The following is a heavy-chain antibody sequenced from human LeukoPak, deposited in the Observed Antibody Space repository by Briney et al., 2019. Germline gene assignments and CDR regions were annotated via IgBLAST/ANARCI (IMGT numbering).Heavy chain of an antibody. CDR3: ARGGSYMDYYYGMDV. J-gene: IGHJ6*02. D-gene: IGHD1-26*01. Sequence: GRSLRLSRAASGFTFSSYAMHWVRQAPGKGLEWVAVISYDGSNKYYADSVKGRFTISRDNSKNTLYLQMNSLRAEDTAVYYCARGGSYMDYYYGMDVWGQGTTVTVSS. CDR1: GFTFSSYA. V-gene: IGHV3-30-3*01. CDR2: ISYDGSNK.